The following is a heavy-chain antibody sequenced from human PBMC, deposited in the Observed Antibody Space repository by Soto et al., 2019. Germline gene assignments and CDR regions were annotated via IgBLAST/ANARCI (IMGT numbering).Heavy chain of an antibody. Sequence: GGSLRLSCAASGFTVSSNYMSWVRQAPGKGLEWVSVIYSGGSTYYADSVKGRFTISRDNSKNTLYLQMNSLRAEDTAVYYCARDRIAVAGNPEYFQHWGQGTLVLVSS. CDR3: ARDRIAVAGNPEYFQH. D-gene: IGHD6-19*01. V-gene: IGHV3-66*01. CDR1: GFTVSSNY. CDR2: IYSGGST. J-gene: IGHJ1*01.